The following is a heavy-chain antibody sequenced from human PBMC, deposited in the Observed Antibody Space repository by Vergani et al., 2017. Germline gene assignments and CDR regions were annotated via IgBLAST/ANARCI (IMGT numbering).Heavy chain of an antibody. CDR2: IYTSGST. Sequence: QVQLQESGPGLVKPSQTLSLTCTVSGGSISSGSYYWSWIRQPAGKGLEWIGRIYTSGSTYYNPSLKSRVSISVDTSKNQFSLKLSSVTAADTAVYYCARYFGWGGAFDIWGQGTMVTVSS. CDR3: ARYFGWGGAFDI. J-gene: IGHJ3*02. D-gene: IGHD3-10*01. V-gene: IGHV4-61*02. CDR1: GGSISSGSYY.